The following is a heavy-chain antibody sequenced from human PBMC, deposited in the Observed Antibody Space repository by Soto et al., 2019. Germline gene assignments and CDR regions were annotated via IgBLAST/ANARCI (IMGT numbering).Heavy chain of an antibody. CDR1: GFTFSSYA. CDR3: AKPPLSGNYYMDV. J-gene: IGHJ6*03. D-gene: IGHD6-25*01. V-gene: IGHV3-23*01. CDR2: ISFSGGST. Sequence: PGGSLRLSCEVSGFTFSSYAMNWVRQAPGKGLEWVSVISFSGGSTDYAASVKGRFTISRDNSKNRLYLQMISLRAEDTAVYYCAKPPLSGNYYMDVWGKGTTVTV.